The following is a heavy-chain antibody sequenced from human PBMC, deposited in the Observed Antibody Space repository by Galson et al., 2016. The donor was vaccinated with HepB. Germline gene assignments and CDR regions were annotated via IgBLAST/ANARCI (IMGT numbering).Heavy chain of an antibody. CDR1: GVAITTSHHS. CDR2: IHSSVNT. J-gene: IGHJ5*02. V-gene: IGHV4-39*01. Sequence: SETLSLTCTVSGVAITTSHHSWAWVRQSPGRGLEWIATIHSSVNTYYNSSLKSRVALSVDTSKNQFFLKMTFSTAADTAMYFCARHPTGYPNWFDPWNQGSLVTVSS. CDR3: ARHPTGYPNWFDP. D-gene: IGHD3-9*01.